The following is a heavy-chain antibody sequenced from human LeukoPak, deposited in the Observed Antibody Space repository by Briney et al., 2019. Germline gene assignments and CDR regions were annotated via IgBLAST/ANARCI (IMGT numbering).Heavy chain of an antibody. D-gene: IGHD2-21*01. CDR2: IKSKTDGGTT. CDR3: TTDGGAYCGGDCSGLDV. CDR1: GFTFSNAW. J-gene: IGHJ6*04. V-gene: IGHV3-15*01. Sequence: PGGSLRLSCAASGFTFSNAWMSWVRQAPGKGLEWVGRIKSKTDGGTTDYAAPVKGRFTISRDDSKNTLYLQMNSLKTEDTAVYYCTTDGGAYCGGDCSGLDVWGKGTTVTVSS.